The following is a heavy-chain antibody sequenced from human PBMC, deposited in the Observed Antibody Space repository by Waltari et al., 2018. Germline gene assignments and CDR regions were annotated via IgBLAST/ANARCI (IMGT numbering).Heavy chain of an antibody. CDR1: GGSISSYY. V-gene: IGHV4-59*01. D-gene: IGHD6-19*01. Sequence: QVQLQESGPGLVKPSETLSLTCTVSGGSISSYYWSWIRQPPGKGLEWIGYIYYSGSTNYTPSLKSRVTISVDTSKNQFSLKLSSVTAADTAVYYCARGTVAGTFAFDIWGQGTMVTVSS. J-gene: IGHJ3*02. CDR2: IYYSGST. CDR3: ARGTVAGTFAFDI.